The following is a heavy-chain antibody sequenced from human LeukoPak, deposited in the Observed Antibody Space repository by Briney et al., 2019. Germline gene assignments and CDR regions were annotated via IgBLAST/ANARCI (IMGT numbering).Heavy chain of an antibody. J-gene: IGHJ4*02. V-gene: IGHV3-23*01. CDR3: AKERNLIDD. CDR1: GFTYSSYD. CDR2: NSGSGGSK. Sequence: PGGSLRLSCAASGFTYSSYDMKWLRQAPGKGLVGVSANSGSGGSKYYADSVKGRFTISRDNSKNTLYLQMNSLRAEDTAVYYCAKERNLIDDWGQGTLVTVAS. D-gene: IGHD1-14*01.